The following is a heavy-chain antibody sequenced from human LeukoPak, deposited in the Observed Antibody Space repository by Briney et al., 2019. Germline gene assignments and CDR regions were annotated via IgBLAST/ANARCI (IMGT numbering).Heavy chain of an antibody. Sequence: GGSLRLSCAASGFTFSSYAMSWVRQAPGKGLEWVSAISGSGGSTYYADSVKDRFTISRDNSKNTLYLQMNSLRAEDTAVYYCAKGYSYGRYYGMDVWGQGTTVTVSS. CDR3: AKGYSYGRYYGMDV. CDR2: ISGSGGST. D-gene: IGHD5-18*01. J-gene: IGHJ6*02. CDR1: GFTFSSYA. V-gene: IGHV3-23*01.